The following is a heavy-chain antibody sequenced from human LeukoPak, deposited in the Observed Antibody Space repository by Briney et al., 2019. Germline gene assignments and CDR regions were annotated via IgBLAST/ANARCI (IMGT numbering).Heavy chain of an antibody. J-gene: IGHJ4*02. V-gene: IGHV3-23*01. Sequence: GGSLRLSCAASGFTFSSYAMTWVRQAPGKGLEWVSAISGSGGHTNYAGSVKGRFTISRDNSKNTLYLQMNSLRAEDTAVYYCAKEGDGGSYYYWGQGTLVTVSS. D-gene: IGHD2-15*01. CDR2: ISGSGGHT. CDR1: GFTFSSYA. CDR3: AKEGDGGSYYY.